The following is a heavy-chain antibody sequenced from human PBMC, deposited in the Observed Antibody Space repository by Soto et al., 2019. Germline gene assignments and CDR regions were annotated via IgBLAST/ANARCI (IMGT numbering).Heavy chain of an antibody. J-gene: IGHJ4*02. V-gene: IGHV3-21*01. CDR3: ARDEYPGAYSFGYYFDN. D-gene: IGHD5-18*01. CDR2: ISTSSSYK. CDR1: GFTFSSYS. Sequence: EVQLVESGGGLVKPGGSLRLSCAASGFTFSSYSMNWVRQTPGKGLEWVSFISTSSSYKYYADSVKGRFTISRDNSKNTLYLQMNSLRAEDTAVYYCARDEYPGAYSFGYYFDNWGQGTLVTVSS.